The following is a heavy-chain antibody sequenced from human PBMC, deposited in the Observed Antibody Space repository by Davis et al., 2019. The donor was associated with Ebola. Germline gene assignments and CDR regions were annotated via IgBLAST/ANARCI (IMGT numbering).Heavy chain of an antibody. CDR3: AKDAVVAATRVYFDY. J-gene: IGHJ4*02. Sequence: GESLKISCAASGFTFSSYWMSWVRQAPGKGLEWVANINQDGSEENYVDSVKGRLTISRDNAKNTLYLQMNSLRAEDTAVYYCAKDAVVAATRVYFDYCGQGTLVTVSS. V-gene: IGHV3-7*01. CDR2: INQDGSEE. CDR1: GFTFSSYW. D-gene: IGHD2-15*01.